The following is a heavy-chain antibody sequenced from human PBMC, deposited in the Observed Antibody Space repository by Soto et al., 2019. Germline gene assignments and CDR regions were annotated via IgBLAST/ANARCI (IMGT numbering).Heavy chain of an antibody. D-gene: IGHD3-3*01. J-gene: IGHJ4*02. CDR1: GYSFTNDW. V-gene: IGHV5-51*01. CDR2: IYPGDSDT. CDR3: ARPTYKIFTTSSHYFDY. Sequence: PGESLKISWKASGYSFTNDWIAWVRQMPGKGLELMGIIYPGDSDTRYSPSFQGQVTISADKSISTAYLQWSSLRASDTAMYYCARPTYKIFTTSSHYFDYWGQGALVTVSS.